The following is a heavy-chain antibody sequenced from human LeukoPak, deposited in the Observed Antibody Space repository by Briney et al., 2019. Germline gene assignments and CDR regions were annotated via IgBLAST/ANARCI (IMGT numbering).Heavy chain of an antibody. D-gene: IGHD5-12*01. CDR3: ARAYSGYAPNDY. CDR2: ISPSGDST. Sequence: ASVTVSCQASGYTFTSYYVHWVRQAPGQGLEWMGIISPSGDSTTYAQKYKGRGTMSRDTYTSTVSMELSSLRSEDTAVYYCARAYSGYAPNDYWGQGTLVTVSS. CDR1: GYTFTSYY. V-gene: IGHV1-46*01. J-gene: IGHJ4*02.